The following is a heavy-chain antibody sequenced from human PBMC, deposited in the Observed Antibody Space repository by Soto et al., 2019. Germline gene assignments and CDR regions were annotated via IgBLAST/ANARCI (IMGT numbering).Heavy chain of an antibody. Sequence: QLQLQESGPGLVKPSETLSLTCTVSGGSISSSSYYWGWIRQPPGKGLEWIGSIYYSGSTYYNPPLQVRVPIPLDTSKNQFSLKLSSVTAADTAVYYCASQQLVHYYYGMDVWGQGTTVTVSS. CDR1: GGSISSSSYY. CDR2: IYYSGST. D-gene: IGHD6-13*01. J-gene: IGHJ6*02. V-gene: IGHV4-39*01. CDR3: ASQQLVHYYYGMDV.